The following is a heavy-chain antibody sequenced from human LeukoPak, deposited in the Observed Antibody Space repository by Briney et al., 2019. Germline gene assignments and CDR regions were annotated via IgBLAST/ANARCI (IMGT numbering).Heavy chain of an antibody. V-gene: IGHV3-30*02. CDR1: GFTFSDYY. D-gene: IGHD4-17*01. J-gene: IGHJ4*02. CDR3: ARDYGDPLGHFDY. CDR2: IRYDGSNK. Sequence: GGSLRLSCAASGFTFSDYYMSWIRQAPGKGLEWVAFIRYDGSNKYYADSVKGRFTISRDNSKNTLYLQMNSLRAEDTAVYYCARDYGDPLGHFDYWGQGTLVTVSS.